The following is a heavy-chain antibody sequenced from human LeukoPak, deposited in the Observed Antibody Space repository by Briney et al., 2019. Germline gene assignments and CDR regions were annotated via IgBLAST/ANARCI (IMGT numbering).Heavy chain of an antibody. CDR1: GYTFTGYY. Sequence: GASVKVSCKASGYTFTGYYMHWVRQAPGQGLEWMGWINPNSGGTNYAQKFQGRVTMTRDTSISTAYMELSRLRSDGTAVYYCARSARWRYGPGFVGNYWGQGTLVTVSS. J-gene: IGHJ4*02. CDR3: ARSARWRYGPGFVGNY. V-gene: IGHV1-2*02. CDR2: INPNSGGT. D-gene: IGHD2-21*01.